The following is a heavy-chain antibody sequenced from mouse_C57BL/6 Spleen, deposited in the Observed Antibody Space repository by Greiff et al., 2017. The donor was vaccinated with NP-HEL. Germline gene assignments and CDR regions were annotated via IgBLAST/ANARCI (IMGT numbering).Heavy chain of an antibody. D-gene: IGHD2-4*01. Sequence: QVHVKQPGAELVMPGASVKLSCKASGYTFTSYWMHWVKQRPGQGLEWIGEIDPSDSYTKYKQKFKGKFTLTVDKSSRAAYMQLSLLTSEDSAVYYSARGGNDYDVYFDYWGPGTTLTVSS. CDR3: ARGGNDYDVYFDY. J-gene: IGHJ2*01. V-gene: IGHV1-69*01. CDR2: IDPSDSYT. CDR1: GYTFTSYW.